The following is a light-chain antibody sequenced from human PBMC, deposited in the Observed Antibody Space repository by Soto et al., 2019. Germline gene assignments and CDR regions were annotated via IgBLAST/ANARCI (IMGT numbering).Light chain of an antibody. V-gene: IGKV3-20*01. CDR1: QSIYINY. CDR2: GSS. J-gene: IGKJ2*01. Sequence: EIVLTQSPGTLSLSPGERATLSCRASQSIYINYLAWYQRKPGHAPRLLISGSSTKATGIPDRFSGSGSGTDFTLTISRLDPEDFAVYFCQQYGSSPYTFGQGTNVEIK. CDR3: QQYGSSPYT.